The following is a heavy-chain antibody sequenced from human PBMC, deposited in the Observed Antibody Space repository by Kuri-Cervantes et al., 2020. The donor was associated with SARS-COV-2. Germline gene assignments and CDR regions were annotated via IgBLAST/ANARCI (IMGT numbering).Heavy chain of an antibody. Sequence: SETLSLTCTVSGGSISSSLYYWGWIRQPPGRGLEWIGSIYYSGSTYYNPSLNSRVTISVDTSKNQFSLKLTSVTAADTAVYYCVRVDCSAGTCYRRSFDYWGRGTLVTVSS. D-gene: IGHD2-15*01. J-gene: IGHJ4*02. CDR3: VRVDCSAGTCYRRSFDY. V-gene: IGHV4-39*01. CDR2: IYYSGST. CDR1: GGSISSSLYY.